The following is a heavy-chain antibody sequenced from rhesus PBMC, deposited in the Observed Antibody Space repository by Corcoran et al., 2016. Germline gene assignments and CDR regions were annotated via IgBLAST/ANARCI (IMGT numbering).Heavy chain of an antibody. CDR3: AKEGYINSLDV. J-gene: IGHJ5-2*02. CDR2: IDPSDSDT. CDR1: GYSFTSYW. D-gene: IGHD5-24*01. V-gene: IGHV5-2*01. Sequence: EVQLVQSGTEVKRPGESLKISCKTSGYSFTSYWISWVRQMSGKGLEWVWAIDPSDSDTRYSPSFQGQVTISADKSISTAFLQWSSLKASDSATYYCAKEGYINSLDVWGRGVLVTVSS.